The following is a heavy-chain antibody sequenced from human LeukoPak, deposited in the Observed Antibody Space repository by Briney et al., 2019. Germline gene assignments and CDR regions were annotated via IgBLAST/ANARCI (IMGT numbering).Heavy chain of an antibody. J-gene: IGHJ4*02. Sequence: SQTLSLTCTVSGGSISSGGYYWSWIRQPPGKGLEWIGYIYHSGSTYYNPSLKSRVTISVDRSKNQFSLKLSSVTAADTAVYYCARGRSSGSSPANWGQGTLVTVSS. D-gene: IGHD1-26*01. V-gene: IGHV4-30-2*01. CDR1: GGSISSGGYY. CDR2: IYHSGST. CDR3: ARGRSSGSSPAN.